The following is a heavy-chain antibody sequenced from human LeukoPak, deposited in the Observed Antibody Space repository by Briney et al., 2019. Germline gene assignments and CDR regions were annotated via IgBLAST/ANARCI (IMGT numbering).Heavy chain of an antibody. D-gene: IGHD1-14*01. CDR1: GGSISSSSYY. J-gene: IGHJ3*02. CDR3: ARQTVTPDDAFDI. Sequence: SETLSLTCTVSGGSISSSSYYWGWIRQPPGKGLEWIGSIYYSGSTYYNPSLKSRVTISVDTSKNQFSLKLSSVTAADTAVYYCARQTVTPDDAFDIWGQGTVVTVSS. V-gene: IGHV4-39*01. CDR2: IYYSGST.